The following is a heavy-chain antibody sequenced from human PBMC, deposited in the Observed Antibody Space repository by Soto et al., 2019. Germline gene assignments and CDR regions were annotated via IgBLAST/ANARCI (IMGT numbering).Heavy chain of an antibody. D-gene: IGHD6-13*01. CDR1: GGSISSYY. J-gene: IGHJ4*02. CDR3: AREAEKYSSSWYGTFDY. Sequence: PSETLSLTCTVSGGSISSYYWSWIRQPPGKGLEWIGYIYYSGSTNYNPSLKSRVTISVDTSKNQFSLKLSSVTAADTAVYYCAREAEKYSSSWYGTFDYWGQGTLVTVS. V-gene: IGHV4-59*01. CDR2: IYYSGST.